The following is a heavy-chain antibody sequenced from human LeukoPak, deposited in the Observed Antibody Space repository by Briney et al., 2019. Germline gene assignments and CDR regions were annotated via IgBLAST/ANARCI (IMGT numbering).Heavy chain of an antibody. CDR3: ARDPRYSGYDYFDY. CDR1: GFTFSDYY. J-gene: IGHJ4*02. CDR2: ISSSGNAI. V-gene: IGHV3-11*04. Sequence: GGSLRLSCAASGFTFSDYYMNWIRQAPGKGLEWVSYISSSGNAIYCADSVKGRFTISRNNAENSLYLQMSSLRAEDTAVYYCARDPRYSGYDYFDYWGQGTLVTVSS. D-gene: IGHD5-12*01.